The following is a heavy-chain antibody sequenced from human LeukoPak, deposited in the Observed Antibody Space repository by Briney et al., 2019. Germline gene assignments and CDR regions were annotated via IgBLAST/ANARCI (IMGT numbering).Heavy chain of an antibody. CDR2: IKSKTDGGTT. Sequence: GGSLRLSCAASGFTFSNAWMSWVRQAPGKGLEWVGCIKSKTDGGTTDYAAPVKGRFTISRDDSKNTLYLQMNSLKTEDAAVYYCTTDQRYCSSTSCYYFDYWGQGTLVTVSS. CDR1: GFTFSNAW. CDR3: TTDQRYCSSTSCYYFDY. J-gene: IGHJ4*02. V-gene: IGHV3-15*01. D-gene: IGHD2-2*01.